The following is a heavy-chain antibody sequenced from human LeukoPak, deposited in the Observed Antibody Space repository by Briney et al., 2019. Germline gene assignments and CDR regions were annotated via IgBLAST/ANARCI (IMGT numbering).Heavy chain of an antibody. D-gene: IGHD3-22*01. V-gene: IGHV4-59*01. CDR2: IYYSGST. Sequence: SGTLSLTCAVSGGSISSYYWSWIRQPPGKGLEWIGYIYYSGSTNYNPSLKSRVTISVDTSKNQFSLKLSSVTAADTAVYYCARVPYYYDSSGYYYYFDYWGQGTLVTVSS. CDR1: GGSISSYY. CDR3: ARVPYYYDSSGYYYYFDY. J-gene: IGHJ4*02.